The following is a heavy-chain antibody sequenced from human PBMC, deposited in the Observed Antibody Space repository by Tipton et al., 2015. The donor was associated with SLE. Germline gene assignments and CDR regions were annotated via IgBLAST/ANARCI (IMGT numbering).Heavy chain of an antibody. CDR1: GFIFGDYG. V-gene: IGHV3-49*04. D-gene: IGHD3-10*01. J-gene: IGHJ4*02. Sequence: SLRLSCTVSGFIFGDYGMSWVRQAPGKGLEWLGFIRSKTYGGTPEYAASVKGRFTISRDDFANIAYLQMDSLQTEDTAMYFCTRVPMVRRTLVLGNVGYWGQGALVTVSS. CDR3: TRVPMVRRTLVLGNVGY. CDR2: IRSKTYGGTP.